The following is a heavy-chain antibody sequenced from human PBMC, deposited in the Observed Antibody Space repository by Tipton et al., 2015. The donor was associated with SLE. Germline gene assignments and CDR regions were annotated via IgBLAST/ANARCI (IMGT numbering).Heavy chain of an antibody. CDR1: GGSISSSSYY. Sequence: TLSLTCTVYGGSISSSSYYWGWIRQPPGKGLDWIGGIFYSGSTHCTPPPKSRVTISLDTSKNQFSLKLSSMTAADTAVYYCAREGAYYDILTGVFDSWGQGALVTVSP. V-gene: IGHV4-39*07. CDR2: IFYSGST. D-gene: IGHD3-9*01. CDR3: AREGAYYDILTGVFDS. J-gene: IGHJ4*02.